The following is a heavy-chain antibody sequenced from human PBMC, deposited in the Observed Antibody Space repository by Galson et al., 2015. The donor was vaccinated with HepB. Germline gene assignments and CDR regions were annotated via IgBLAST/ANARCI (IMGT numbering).Heavy chain of an antibody. CDR2: IYYSGST. J-gene: IGHJ6*02. CDR1: GGSISSYY. CDR3: ARGNSGSYYYGMDV. D-gene: IGHD1-26*01. V-gene: IGHV4-59*01. Sequence: LSLTCTVSGGSISSYYWNWIRQPPGKGLEWIGYIYYSGSTNYNPSLKSRVTISVDMSKNQFSLKLSSVTAADTAVYYCARGNSGSYYYGMDVWGQGTTVTVSS.